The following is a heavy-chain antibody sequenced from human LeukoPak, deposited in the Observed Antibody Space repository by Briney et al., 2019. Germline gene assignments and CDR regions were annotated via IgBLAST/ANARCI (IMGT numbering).Heavy chain of an antibody. Sequence: SQTLSLTCAISGDSVSNNSAVWNWIRQSPSRGLEWLGRTYYRSKWYNEYAVSVKSRITINPDASKNQSSLQLNSVTPEDTAVYYCARGYSFDCWGQGTLVTVSS. CDR2: TYYRSKWYN. CDR1: GDSVSNNSAV. V-gene: IGHV6-1*01. CDR3: ARGYSFDC. J-gene: IGHJ4*02.